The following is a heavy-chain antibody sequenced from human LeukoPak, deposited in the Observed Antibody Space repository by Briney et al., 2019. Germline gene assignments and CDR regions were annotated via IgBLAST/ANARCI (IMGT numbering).Heavy chain of an antibody. CDR1: GYTFTGYY. V-gene: IGHV1-2*02. CDR3: ARTIQRVQLERRSHDAFDI. Sequence: ASVKVSCKASGYTFTGYYMHWVRQAPGQGLEWMGWINPNSGGTNYAQKFQGRVTMTRDTSISTAYMELSRLRSDDTAVYYCARTIQRVQLERRSHDAFDIWGQGTMVTVSS. D-gene: IGHD1-1*01. J-gene: IGHJ3*02. CDR2: INPNSGGT.